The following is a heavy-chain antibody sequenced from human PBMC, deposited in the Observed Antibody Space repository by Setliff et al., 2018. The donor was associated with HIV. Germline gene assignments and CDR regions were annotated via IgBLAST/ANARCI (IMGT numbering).Heavy chain of an antibody. V-gene: IGHV4-39*01. CDR3: ATLRWLRSKHSDY. CDR2: VYYSGNT. D-gene: IGHD5-12*01. CDR1: GASITNTNYY. Sequence: SETLSLTCTVSGASITNTNYYWGWIRQPPGKGLEWIGAVYYSGNTYYNPSLTSRITMSVDTSTNQFSLKLRSVTAADTAVFFCATLRWLRSKHSDYWGQGTLVTVSS. J-gene: IGHJ4*01.